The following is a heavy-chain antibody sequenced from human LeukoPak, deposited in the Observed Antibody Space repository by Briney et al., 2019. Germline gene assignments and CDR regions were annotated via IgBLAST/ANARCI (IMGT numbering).Heavy chain of an antibody. V-gene: IGHV3-23*01. CDR2: IIASSGST. D-gene: IGHD2-2*01. CDR1: GFSFNNYA. CDR3: ARDRRVVPAAIWY. J-gene: IGHJ4*02. Sequence: PGGSLRLSCAASGFSFNNYAMSWVRQAPGKGLEWVALIIASSGSTLYADSVKGRFTISRDNSKNMVYLQMNSLRAEDTDVYYCARDRRVVPAAIWYWGQGTLVTVSS.